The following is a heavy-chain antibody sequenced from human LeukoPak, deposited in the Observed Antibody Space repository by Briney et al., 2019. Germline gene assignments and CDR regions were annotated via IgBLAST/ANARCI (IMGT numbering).Heavy chain of an antibody. CDR3: ARQQLGRSAFDI. Sequence: SSETLSLTCTVSGGSISSSSYYWGWIRQPPGKGLEWIGSIYYSGSTYYNPSLKSQVTISVDTSKNQFSLKLSSVTAADTAVYYCARQQLGRSAFDIWGQGTMVTVSS. CDR2: IYYSGST. CDR1: GGSISSSSYY. V-gene: IGHV4-39*01. J-gene: IGHJ3*02. D-gene: IGHD6-13*01.